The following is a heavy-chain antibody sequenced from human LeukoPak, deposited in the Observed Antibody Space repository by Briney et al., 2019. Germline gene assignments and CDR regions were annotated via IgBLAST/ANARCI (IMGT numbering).Heavy chain of an antibody. V-gene: IGHV3-23*01. J-gene: IGHJ3*02. CDR1: GFTFSNYA. D-gene: IGHD2-15*01. CDR2: TSGSGGST. Sequence: GGSLRLSCAASGFTFSNYAMSWVRQAPGKGLEWVSVTSGSGGSTYYADSVKGRFTISRDNSKNTLYLQMNGLRAEDTAVYYCAKDIVVVSAARDAFDIWGQGTMVTVSS. CDR3: AKDIVVVSAARDAFDI.